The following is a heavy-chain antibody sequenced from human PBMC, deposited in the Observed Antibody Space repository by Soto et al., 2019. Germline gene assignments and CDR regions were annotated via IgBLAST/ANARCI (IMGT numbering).Heavy chain of an antibody. J-gene: IGHJ4*02. CDR2: ISGSGGST. CDR1: GFTLSSYA. CDR3: AKVPDIVVVPAAKVRFDY. V-gene: IGHV3-23*01. Sequence: PGRSLRLSCAASGFTLSSYAMSWVRQAPGKGLEWVSAISGSGGSTYYADSVKGRFTISRDNSKNTLYLQMNSLRAEDTAVYYCAKVPDIVVVPAAKVRFDYWGQGTLVTVSS. D-gene: IGHD2-2*01.